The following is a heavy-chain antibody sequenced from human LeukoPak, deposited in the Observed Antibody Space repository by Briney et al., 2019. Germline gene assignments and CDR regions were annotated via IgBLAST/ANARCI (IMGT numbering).Heavy chain of an antibody. J-gene: IGHJ3*02. CDR3: TRANYRAFDI. CDR1: GDRVSADSAT. CDR2: TYYRSNRSKWSS. V-gene: IGHV6-1*01. Sequence: SQTLSLTCAISGDRVSADSATWNWIRQSPSRGLEWLGSTYYRSNRSKWSSDYALSVKSRITISPDTSKNEFSLQLNSVTPEDTAVYYCTRANYRAFDIWGQGTMVTVSP. D-gene: IGHD5-24*01.